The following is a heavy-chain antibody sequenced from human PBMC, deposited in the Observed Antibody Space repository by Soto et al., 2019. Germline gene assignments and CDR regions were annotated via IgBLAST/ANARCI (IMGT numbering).Heavy chain of an antibody. V-gene: IGHV1-69*06. J-gene: IGHJ6*02. CDR3: ARDTPDYYGSGRYQSSDYGMDV. D-gene: IGHD3-10*01. CDR1: GGTFSSYA. Sequence: QVQLVQSGAEVKKPGSSVKVSCKASGGTFSSYAISWVRQAPGQGLEWMGGIIPIFGTSNYAQKFQGRVTITADKYTSKAYMELSSLRAEDTAVYYCARDTPDYYGSGRYQSSDYGMDVCAQGTTVTVSS. CDR2: IIPIFGTS.